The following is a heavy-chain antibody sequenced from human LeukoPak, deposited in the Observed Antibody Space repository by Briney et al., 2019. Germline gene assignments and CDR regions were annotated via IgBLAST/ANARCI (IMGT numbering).Heavy chain of an antibody. Sequence: PSETLSLTCTVSGCSISSGDYYWSWLRQPPGKGLEWIGYIYYSGSTYYNPSLKSRVTISVDTSKNQFSLKLSSVTAADTAVYYCARVPYWELLRSYWYFDLWGRGTLVTVSS. D-gene: IGHD1-26*01. J-gene: IGHJ2*01. CDR1: GCSISSGDYY. V-gene: IGHV4-30-4*02. CDR2: IYYSGST. CDR3: ARVPYWELLRSYWYFDL.